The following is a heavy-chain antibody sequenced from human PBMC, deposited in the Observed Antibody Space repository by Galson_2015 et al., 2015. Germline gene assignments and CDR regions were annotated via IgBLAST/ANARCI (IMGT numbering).Heavy chain of an antibody. CDR3: ARETIVVPSDY. D-gene: IGHD2-15*01. Sequence: SLRLSCAASGFMFSSCDMNWVRQAPRKGPEWVAYISSSGRNIHYADSVKGRFTISRDNAENSLYLQMNSLRDEDTAVYYCARETIVVPSDYWGQGTLVTVSS. CDR1: GFMFSSCD. J-gene: IGHJ4*02. CDR2: ISSSGRNI. V-gene: IGHV3-48*02.